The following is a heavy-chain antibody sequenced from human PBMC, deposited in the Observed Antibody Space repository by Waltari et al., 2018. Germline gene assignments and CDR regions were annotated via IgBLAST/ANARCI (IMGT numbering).Heavy chain of an antibody. J-gene: IGHJ6*02. V-gene: IGHV1-2*02. CDR1: GYTFTGYY. D-gene: IGHD1-26*01. Sequence: QVQLVQSGAEVKKPGASVKVSCKASGYTFTGYYMHWVRQAPGQGLEWMGWINPNSGGTNYAQKFQGRVTMTRDTSISTAYMELSRLRSDDTAVYYCAREGGSSFYYYGMDVWGQGTTVTVSS. CDR2: INPNSGGT. CDR3: AREGGSSFYYYGMDV.